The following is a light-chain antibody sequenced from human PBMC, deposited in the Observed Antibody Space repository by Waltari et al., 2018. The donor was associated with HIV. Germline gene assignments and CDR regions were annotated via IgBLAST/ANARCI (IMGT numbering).Light chain of an antibody. V-gene: IGKV1-39*01. Sequence: DIQMTQSPSSLSVSPGGNVSITWRAIQHIDTYLNWYQKKPGRAPLLLIHSTSKHQWQVPRRFRCSGYGTVFTFTIRELQPEDIGSYYCQQSQSAPLTFGSGTRV. J-gene: IGKJ3*01. CDR3: QQSQSAPLT. CDR1: QHIDTY. CDR2: STS.